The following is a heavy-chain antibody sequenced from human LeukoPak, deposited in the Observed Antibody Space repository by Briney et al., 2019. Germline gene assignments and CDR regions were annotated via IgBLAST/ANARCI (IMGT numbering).Heavy chain of an antibody. V-gene: IGHV4-59*12. J-gene: IGHJ2*01. CDR1: GDSIFTYY. CDR3: ARENSGWSNLYFDL. CDR2: IYDTVIT. Sequence: PSETLSLTCTVSGDSIFTYYWSWIRQPPGKGLEWIGYIYDTVITNYKPSLKSRLTISVDTSKNQFSLKLSSVTAADTAVYYCARENSGWSNLYFDLWGRGTPVTVSS. D-gene: IGHD6-19*01.